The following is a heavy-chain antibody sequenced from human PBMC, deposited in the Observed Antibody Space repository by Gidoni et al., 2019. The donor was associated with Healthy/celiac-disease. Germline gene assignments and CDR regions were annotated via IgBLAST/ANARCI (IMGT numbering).Heavy chain of an antibody. CDR2: IYHSGST. CDR3: ARGGYCSSTSNCDYYGMDV. Sequence: QLQLQESGSGLVKPSQTLSLTCAVSGGSISSGGYSWSWIRQPPGKGLEWIGYIYHSGSTYYNPSLKSRVTISVDRSKNQFSLKLSSVTAADTAVYYCARGGYCSSTSNCDYYGMDVWGQGTTVTVSS. D-gene: IGHD2-2*01. CDR1: GGSISSGGYS. V-gene: IGHV4-30-2*01. J-gene: IGHJ6*02.